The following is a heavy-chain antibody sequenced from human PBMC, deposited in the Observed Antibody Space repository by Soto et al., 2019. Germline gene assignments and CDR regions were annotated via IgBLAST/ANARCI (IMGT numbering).Heavy chain of an antibody. J-gene: IGHJ5*02. CDR1: GYTFTRYT. CDR3: ARGIATGQLDP. V-gene: IGHV1-3*01. D-gene: IGHD2-15*01. Sequence: QVQLVQSGAEVKKPGASVKISCKASGYTFTRYTMNWVRQAPGQRLEWMGWINPDNGNTKSSQKLQDRVIITRDTSASTAYMDLSSLRSADTAVYYCARGIATGQLDPWGQGTLVTVSS. CDR2: INPDNGNT.